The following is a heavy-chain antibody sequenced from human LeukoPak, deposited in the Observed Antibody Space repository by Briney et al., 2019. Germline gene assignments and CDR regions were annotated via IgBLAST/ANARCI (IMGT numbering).Heavy chain of an antibody. CDR2: ISYGESNI. V-gene: IGHV3-30*04. J-gene: IGHJ6*03. D-gene: IGHD6-6*01. CDR3: ARGTDYTSSYYYHYPMDV. Sequence: GRSLRLSCAASGFSFSTFDMHWVRQAPGKGLEWVSYISYGESNIYYADSVKGRFTISRDNSNNTLYLQMNSLRGDDTAVYYCARGTDYTSSYYYHYPMDVWGKGTTVTVSS. CDR1: GFSFSTFD.